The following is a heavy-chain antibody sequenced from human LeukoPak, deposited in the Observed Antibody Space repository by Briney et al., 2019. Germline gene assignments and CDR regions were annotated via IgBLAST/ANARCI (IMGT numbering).Heavy chain of an antibody. CDR2: INPNSGST. J-gene: IGHJ3*02. CDR3: ASESYDILTGYYSIDI. Sequence: ASVKVSCKASGYTFTGYYMHWVRQAPGQGLEWMGWINPNSGSTNYAQKFQGRVTMTRDTSISTAYMELSRLRSDDTAVYYCASESYDILTGYYSIDIWGQGTMVTVSS. CDR1: GYTFTGYY. D-gene: IGHD3-9*01. V-gene: IGHV1-2*02.